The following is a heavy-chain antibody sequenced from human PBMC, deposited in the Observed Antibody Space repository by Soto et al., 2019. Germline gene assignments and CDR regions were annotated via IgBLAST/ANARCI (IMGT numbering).Heavy chain of an antibody. Sequence: QLQLQESGPGLVKPSETLSLTCTVSGGSISSSSYYWGWIRQPPGKGLEWIGNIFYSGSTYYNPSLKSRVVISVDTSKNQFALKLSSVTAADTAVYYWARRSAGTIFDYWGQGTLVTVSS. CDR2: IFYSGST. V-gene: IGHV4-39*01. D-gene: IGHD1-26*01. CDR3: ARRSAGTIFDY. J-gene: IGHJ4*02. CDR1: GGSISSSSYY.